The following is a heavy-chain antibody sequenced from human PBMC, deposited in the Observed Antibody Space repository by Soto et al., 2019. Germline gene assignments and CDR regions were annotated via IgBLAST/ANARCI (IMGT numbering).Heavy chain of an antibody. CDR1: GFTFSLYG. CDR2: MWHDGSEK. V-gene: IGHV3-33*01. Sequence: QVHLVESGGGVVQPGRSLRLSCVASGFTFSLYGMHWVRQAPGRGLEWVALMWHDGSEKYYADSVKGRFTISRDNSKNTLYLQMNSLRAEDTAVYYCATDSHNYLNDWGQGTLVTVSS. CDR3: ATDSHNYLND. J-gene: IGHJ4*02.